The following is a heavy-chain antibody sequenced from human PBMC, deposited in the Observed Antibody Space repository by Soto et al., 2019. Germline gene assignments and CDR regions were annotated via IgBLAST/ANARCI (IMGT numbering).Heavy chain of an antibody. J-gene: IGHJ3*01. Sequence: QVQLQESGPGLVKPSGTLSLTCAVSGGSISSSHWWTWVRQSPGKGLEYIGEISHSGTSNSSPSLKSRVTLSVDRCKNHFSLTLTSVTAADTAVYYCARVVLSITRGPFDAWGLGTPVIVSS. CDR1: GGSISSSHW. V-gene: IGHV4-4*02. CDR2: ISHSGTS. D-gene: IGHD1-20*01. CDR3: ARVVLSITRGPFDA.